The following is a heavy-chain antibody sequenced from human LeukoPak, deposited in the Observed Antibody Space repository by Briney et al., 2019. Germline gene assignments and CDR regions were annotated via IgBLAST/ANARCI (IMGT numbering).Heavy chain of an antibody. Sequence: QPGGSLRLSCAASGFMLSSHWMSWVRQAPGKGLEWVANIKQDGSEQYYVDSVKGRFTISRDNAKNSLFLQMNSLRAEDTAVYYCARGSFGVVNDAFDIWGQGTMVTVSS. CDR2: IKQDGSEQ. CDR3: ARGSFGVVNDAFDI. CDR1: GFMLSSHW. D-gene: IGHD3-3*02. V-gene: IGHV3-7*01. J-gene: IGHJ3*02.